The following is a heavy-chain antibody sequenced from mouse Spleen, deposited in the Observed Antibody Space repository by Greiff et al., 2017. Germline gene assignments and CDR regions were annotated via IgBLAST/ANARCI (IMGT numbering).Heavy chain of an antibody. V-gene: IGHV5-9-3*01. CDR2: ISSGGGNT. CDR1: GFTFSSYA. J-gene: IGHJ2*01. D-gene: IGHD2-4*01. Sequence: EVQVVESGGGLVKLGGSLKLSCAASGFTFSSYAMSWVRQTPEKRLEWVATISSGGGNTYYPDSVKGRFTISRDNAKNTLYLQMSSLKSEDTAMYYCARHDDYDSYYFDYWGQGTTLTVSS. CDR3: ARHDDYDSYYFDY.